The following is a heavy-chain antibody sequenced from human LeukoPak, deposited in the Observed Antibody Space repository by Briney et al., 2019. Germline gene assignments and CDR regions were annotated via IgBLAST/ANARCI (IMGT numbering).Heavy chain of an antibody. Sequence: GGSLRLSCAASGFTFSSYAMSWVRQAPGKGLEWVSAISGSGGSTYYADSVKGRFTISRDNSKNTLYLQMNSLRAQDTAVYYCAKSDDFWSDPTDYWGQGTLVTVSS. CDR3: AKSDDFWSDPTDY. V-gene: IGHV3-23*01. D-gene: IGHD3-3*01. J-gene: IGHJ4*02. CDR1: GFTFSSYA. CDR2: ISGSGGST.